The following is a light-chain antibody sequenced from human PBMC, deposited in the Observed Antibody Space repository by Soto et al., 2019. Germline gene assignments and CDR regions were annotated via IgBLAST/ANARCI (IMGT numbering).Light chain of an antibody. J-gene: IGKJ2*01. CDR1: QSISSY. CDR3: QQSYSTSSYT. Sequence: DIQMTQSPSSLSASVGDRVTITCRASQSISSYLNWYQQKPGKAPKLPIYAASSLQSGVPSRFSGSGSGTDFTLTISSLQPEDFATYYCQQSYSTSSYTFGQGTKLEIK. V-gene: IGKV1-39*01. CDR2: AAS.